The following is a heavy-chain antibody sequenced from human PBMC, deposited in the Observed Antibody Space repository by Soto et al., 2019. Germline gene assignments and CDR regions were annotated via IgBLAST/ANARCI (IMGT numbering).Heavy chain of an antibody. CDR2: ISYDGSNK. J-gene: IGHJ5*02. D-gene: IGHD3-16*01. Sequence: GGSLRLSSAASGFTFSSYAMHWVRQAPGKGLEWVAVISYDGSNKYYADSVKGRFTISRDNSKNTLYLQMNSLRAEDTAVYYCARDALRLGGGFDPWGQGTLVTVSS. CDR1: GFTFSSYA. V-gene: IGHV3-30-3*01. CDR3: ARDALRLGGGFDP.